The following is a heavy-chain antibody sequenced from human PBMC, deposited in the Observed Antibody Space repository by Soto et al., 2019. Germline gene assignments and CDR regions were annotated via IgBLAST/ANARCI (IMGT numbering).Heavy chain of an antibody. J-gene: IGHJ4*02. CDR2: INHSGST. Sequence: SETLSLTCAVYGGSFSGYYWSWIRQPPGKGLEWTGEINHSGSTNYNPSLKSRVTISVDTSKNQFSLYLQMNSLRAEDTAVYYCARDQGGLMEPYYFDYWGQGTLVTVSS. V-gene: IGHV4-34*01. D-gene: IGHD2-8*01. CDR1: GGSFSGYY. CDR3: ARDQGGLMEPYYFDY.